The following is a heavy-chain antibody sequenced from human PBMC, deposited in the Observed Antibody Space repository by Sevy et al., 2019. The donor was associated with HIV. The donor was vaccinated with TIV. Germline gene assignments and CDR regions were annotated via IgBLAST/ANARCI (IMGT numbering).Heavy chain of an antibody. Sequence: GGSLRLSCVASGFAFSDYGMHWVRQAPGKGLEWVAVIWYDGNNQHYADSVRGRFTISRDNSKNTLYLQLSSLRAEDTAFYYCARDPRIFGDYLLTYFDYWGQGVLVTVSS. V-gene: IGHV3-33*01. J-gene: IGHJ4*02. CDR3: ARDPRIFGDYLLTYFDY. D-gene: IGHD4-17*01. CDR1: GFAFSDYG. CDR2: IWYDGNNQ.